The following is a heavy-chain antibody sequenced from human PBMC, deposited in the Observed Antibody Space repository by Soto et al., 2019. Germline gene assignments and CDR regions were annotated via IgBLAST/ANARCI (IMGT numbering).Heavy chain of an antibody. D-gene: IGHD6-19*01. CDR3: SEDVYSTGWEVPVHP. CDR2: ISNDGKDR. V-gene: IGHV3-30*18. J-gene: IGHJ5*02. CDR1: GFSFKTHG. Sequence: QVQLVESGGGVVQPGRSLRLSCAASGFSFKTHGMHWVRQAPGKGLEWVAVISNDGKDRYYAASVEGRFTISRDNSRNPVYLQMSSLGDWDTAVYYCSEDVYSTGWEVPVHPLGQG.